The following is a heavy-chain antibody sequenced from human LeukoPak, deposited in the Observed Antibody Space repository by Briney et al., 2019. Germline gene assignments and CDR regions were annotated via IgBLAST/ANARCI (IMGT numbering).Heavy chain of an antibody. Sequence: GGSLRLSCAASGFTFDDYAMHWVRQAPGKGLEWVSLISGDGGSTYYADSVKGRFTISRDNSKNSLYLQMNSLRTEDTALYYCAKGQYYDILTSYFDYWGQGTLVTVSS. J-gene: IGHJ4*02. CDR1: GFTFDDYA. D-gene: IGHD3-9*01. V-gene: IGHV3-43*02. CDR3: AKGQYYDILTSYFDY. CDR2: ISGDGGST.